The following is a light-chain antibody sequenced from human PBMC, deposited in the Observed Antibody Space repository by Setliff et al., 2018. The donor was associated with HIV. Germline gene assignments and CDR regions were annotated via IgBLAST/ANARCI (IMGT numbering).Light chain of an antibody. CDR1: SSDVGGYNF. V-gene: IGLV2-8*01. Sequence: QSALTQPPSASGSPGQSVTISCTGTSSDVGGYNFVSWYQQHPGKAPKLMIYEANKRPSGVPDRFSGSKSGNTASLTVSGLQAEDEADYYCSSYAGSNNVFGTGTKVTVL. CDR3: SSYAGSNNV. CDR2: EAN. J-gene: IGLJ1*01.